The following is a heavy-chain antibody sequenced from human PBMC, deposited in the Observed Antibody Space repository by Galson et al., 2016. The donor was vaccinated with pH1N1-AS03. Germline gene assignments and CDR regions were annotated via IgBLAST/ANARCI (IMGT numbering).Heavy chain of an antibody. CDR1: GDSDSSNSAA. V-gene: IGHV6-1*01. Sequence: CAISGDSDSSNSAAWNWIRLSPSRGLEWLGRTYYRSRWKNDYAVSVKSRIIINPDTSKNQFSLQLNSVTPEDTAIYYCAGMQLGALHFWGRGTLVTVSS. D-gene: IGHD1-1*01. CDR2: TYYRSRWKN. J-gene: IGHJ4*02. CDR3: AGMQLGALHF.